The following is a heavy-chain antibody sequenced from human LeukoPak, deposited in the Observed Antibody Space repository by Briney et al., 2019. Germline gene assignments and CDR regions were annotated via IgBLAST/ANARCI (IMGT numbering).Heavy chain of an antibody. J-gene: IGHJ4*02. D-gene: IGHD2-15*01. Sequence: GGSLRLSCTASGFTFSNYAMSWVRQAPGKGLEWVSTISGSDGSTYYADSVKGRFTISRDNSKNTLYLQVNSLRVEDTAIYYCAKGRGYCTGGSCYSDYWGQGTLVTVSS. CDR3: AKGRGYCTGGSCYSDY. CDR1: GFTFSNYA. V-gene: IGHV3-23*01. CDR2: ISGSDGST.